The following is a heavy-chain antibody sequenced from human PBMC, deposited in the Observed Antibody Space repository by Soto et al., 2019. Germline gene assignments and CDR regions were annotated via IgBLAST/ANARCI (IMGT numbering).Heavy chain of an antibody. CDR2: ISGSGGST. CDR1: GFTFSSYA. J-gene: IGHJ4*02. CDR3: AKEYSGATMVRGVIYPVDY. D-gene: IGHD3-10*01. V-gene: IGHV3-23*01. Sequence: EGSLRLSCAASGFTFSSYAMSWVRQAPGKGLEWVSAISGSGGSTYYADSVKGRFTISRDNSKNTLYLQMNSLTAEDTAVYYCAKEYSGATMVRGVIYPVDYWGQGTLVTVSS.